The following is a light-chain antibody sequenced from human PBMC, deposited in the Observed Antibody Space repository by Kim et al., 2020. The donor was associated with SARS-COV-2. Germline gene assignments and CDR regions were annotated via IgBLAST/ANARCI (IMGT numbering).Light chain of an antibody. CDR3: QQYYSSPPA. Sequence: DIVMTQSPDSLAVSLGERATINCKSSQTVLYSSNNKNYLAWYQQRPGQPPKLLIYWASTRESGVPDRFGGSGSGTDFTLTISSLQAEDVAVYYCQQYYSSPPAFGGGTKLEI. CDR1: QTVLYSSNNKNY. J-gene: IGKJ4*01. V-gene: IGKV4-1*01. CDR2: WAS.